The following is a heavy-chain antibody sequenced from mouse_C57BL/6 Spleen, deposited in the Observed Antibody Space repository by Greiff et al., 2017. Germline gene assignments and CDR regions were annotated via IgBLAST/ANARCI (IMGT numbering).Heavy chain of an antibody. CDR3: ARYTRIYYGYDDAMDY. J-gene: IGHJ4*01. V-gene: IGHV7-3*01. D-gene: IGHD2-2*01. Sequence: EVQLVESGGGLVQPGGSLSLSCAASGFTFTDYYMSWVRQPPGEALEWLGFIRNKANGYTTEYSASVKGRFTISRDNSQSILYLQMNALRAEDSATYYCARYTRIYYGYDDAMDYWGQGTSVTVSS. CDR2: IRNKANGYTT. CDR1: GFTFTDYY.